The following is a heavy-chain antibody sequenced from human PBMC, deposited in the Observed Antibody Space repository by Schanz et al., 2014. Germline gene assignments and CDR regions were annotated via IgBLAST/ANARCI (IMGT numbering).Heavy chain of an antibody. J-gene: IGHJ3*02. CDR1: GGTFSSYT. CDR3: ARGTMPGAFDI. Sequence: QLQLVHSGAEVKKPGSSVKVSCKLSGGTFSSYTISWMRQAPGQGLEWMGYINSSGGGTSYAQKFQDRLTMTRDASTSTVYMELSSLRYEDTALYYCARGTMPGAFDIWGQGTMVTVSS. CDR2: INSSGGGT. V-gene: IGHV1-46*01. D-gene: IGHD1-26*01.